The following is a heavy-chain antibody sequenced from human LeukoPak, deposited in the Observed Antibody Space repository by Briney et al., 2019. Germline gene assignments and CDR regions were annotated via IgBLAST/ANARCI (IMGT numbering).Heavy chain of an antibody. D-gene: IGHD3-16*01. CDR3: ARVAYVDALDI. CDR2: ISSSSSTI. V-gene: IGHV3-48*01. Sequence: GGSLRLSCAASGFTFSSYSMKWVRQAPGKGLEWVSYISSSSSTIYYADSVKGRFTISRDNAKNSLYLQMNSLRAEDTAVYYCARVAYVDALDIWGQGTMVTVSS. J-gene: IGHJ3*02. CDR1: GFTFSSYS.